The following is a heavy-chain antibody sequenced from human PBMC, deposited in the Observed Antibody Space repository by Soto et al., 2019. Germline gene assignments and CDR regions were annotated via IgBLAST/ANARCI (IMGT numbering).Heavy chain of an antibody. CDR2: IYYSGST. CDR1: GGSISSYY. D-gene: IGHD4-17*01. V-gene: IGHV4-59*08. CDR3: ARTYYDYGDSCFDY. J-gene: IGHJ4*02. Sequence: SETLSLTCTVSGGSISSYYWSWIRQXPGKGLEWIGYIYYSGSTNYNXXXXXXXXXXXXXXXXQFSLKLSSVTAADTAVYYCARTYYDYGDSCFDYWGQGTLVTVSS.